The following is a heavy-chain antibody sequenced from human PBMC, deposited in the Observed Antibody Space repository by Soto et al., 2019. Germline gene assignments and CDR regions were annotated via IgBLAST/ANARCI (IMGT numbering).Heavy chain of an antibody. Sequence: EVQLVESGGGLVQPGGSLRLSCAASGFTVSSNYMSWVRQAPGKGLEWVSVIYSGGSTYYADSVKGRFTISRDNSKNTLYLQRNSLRAEDTAVYYCATDRPLWGHQFLWGQGTLVTVSS. CDR2: IYSGGST. J-gene: IGHJ4*02. CDR3: ATDRPLWGHQFL. CDR1: GFTVSSNY. D-gene: IGHD6-6*01. V-gene: IGHV3-66*01.